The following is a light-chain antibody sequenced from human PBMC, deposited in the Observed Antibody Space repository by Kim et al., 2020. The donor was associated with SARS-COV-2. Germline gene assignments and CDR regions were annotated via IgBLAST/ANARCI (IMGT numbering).Light chain of an antibody. Sequence: EIVLTQSPATLSLFPGERASLSCRASQNVGTSLVWYQQKVGQAPRLLIYEASKRATDIPAKFSGSGSGTDFMLTISSLESEDFAVYYCHQRRDWPLTFGGGTKV. CDR2: EAS. J-gene: IGKJ4*01. CDR1: QNVGTS. V-gene: IGKV3-11*01. CDR3: HQRRDWPLT.